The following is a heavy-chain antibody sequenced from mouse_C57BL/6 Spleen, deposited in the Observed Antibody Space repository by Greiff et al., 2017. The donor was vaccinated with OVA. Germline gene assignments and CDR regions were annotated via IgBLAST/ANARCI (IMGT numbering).Heavy chain of an antibody. Sequence: DVQLVESGGGLVQPGGSMKLSCAASGFTFSDAWMDWVRQSPEKGLEWVAEIRNKANNHATYYAESVKGRFTISRDDSKSSVYLQMNSLRAEDTGIYYCTRGSMITRNHWYFDVWGTGTTVTVSS. CDR3: TRGSMITRNHWYFDV. CDR2: IRNKANNHAT. V-gene: IGHV6-6*01. CDR1: GFTFSDAW. D-gene: IGHD2-4*01. J-gene: IGHJ1*03.